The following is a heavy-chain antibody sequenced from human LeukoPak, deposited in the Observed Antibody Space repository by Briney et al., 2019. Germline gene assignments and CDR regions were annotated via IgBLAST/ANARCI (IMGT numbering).Heavy chain of an antibody. CDR3: ARDRGRTAVAGNDNTFDI. J-gene: IGHJ3*02. CDR1: GYPFTSYY. V-gene: IGHV1-46*01. CDR2: INPSGGST. D-gene: IGHD6-19*01. Sequence: ASVKVSCKASGYPFTSYYLHWVRQAPGQGLEWMGLINPSGGSTGNAQKFQGRVTMTRDTSTSTVYMELSSLRYEDTAVYYCARDRGRTAVAGNDNTFDIWGQGTIVTVSS.